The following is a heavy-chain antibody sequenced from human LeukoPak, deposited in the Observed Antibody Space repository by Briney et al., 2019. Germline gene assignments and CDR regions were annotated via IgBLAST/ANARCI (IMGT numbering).Heavy chain of an antibody. Sequence: ASVKVSCKASGYTFTGYYMHWVRQAPGQGLEWMGWINPNSGGTNYAQKFQGRVTMTGDTSISTAYMELSRLRSDDMAVYYCARDQGGWFDPWGQGTLVTVSS. V-gene: IGHV1-2*02. CDR1: GYTFTGYY. J-gene: IGHJ5*02. CDR2: INPNSGGT. D-gene: IGHD3-16*01. CDR3: ARDQGGWFDP.